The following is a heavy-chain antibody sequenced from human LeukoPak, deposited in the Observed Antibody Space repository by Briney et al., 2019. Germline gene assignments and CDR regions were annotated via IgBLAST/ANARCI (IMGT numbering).Heavy chain of an antibody. J-gene: IGHJ4*02. CDR1: GESFSRYY. Sequence: SETLSLTCAVYGESFSRYYWSWIRQPPGKGLEWIGEINHSGSTNYNPSLKSRVTISVDTSKNQFSLKLSSVTAADTAVYYCATSGGTLGPTNYFAYWGQGTLVTVSS. V-gene: IGHV4-34*01. CDR3: ATSGGTLGPTNYFAY. D-gene: IGHD3-16*01. CDR2: INHSGST.